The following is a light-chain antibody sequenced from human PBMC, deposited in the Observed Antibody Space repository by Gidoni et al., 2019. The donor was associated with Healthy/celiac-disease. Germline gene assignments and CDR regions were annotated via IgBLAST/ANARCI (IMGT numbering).Light chain of an antibody. CDR2: DAS. J-gene: IGKJ2*01. CDR1: QSISSW. Sequence: DIQMTQSPSTLSASVGDRVPITCRASQSISSWLAWYQQKPGKAPKLLIYDASSLESGFPSRFSGSGSGTEFTITISSLQPDDFATYYCQQYNSYSYTFGQGTKLEIK. V-gene: IGKV1-5*01. CDR3: QQYNSYSYT.